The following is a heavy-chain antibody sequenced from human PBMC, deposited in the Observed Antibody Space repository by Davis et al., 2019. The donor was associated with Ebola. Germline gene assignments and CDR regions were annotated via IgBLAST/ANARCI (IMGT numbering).Heavy chain of an antibody. V-gene: IGHV3-48*03. CDR1: GFTFSSYE. CDR2: ISSSGSTI. D-gene: IGHD3-10*01. Sequence: GESLKISCAASGFTFSSYEMNWVRQAPGKGLEWVSYISSSGSTIYYADSVKGRFTISRDNAKNSLYLQMNSLRAEDTAVYYCAKIPDSSLYGSGSYYPDYWGQGTLVTVSS. J-gene: IGHJ4*02. CDR3: AKIPDSSLYGSGSYYPDY.